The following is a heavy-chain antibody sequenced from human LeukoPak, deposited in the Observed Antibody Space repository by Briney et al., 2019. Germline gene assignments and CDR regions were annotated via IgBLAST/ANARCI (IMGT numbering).Heavy chain of an antibody. Sequence: PGGSLRLSCAASGFTFRSYGMHWVRQAPGKGLEWVAAIWYDGSNKYYADSVRGRFTISRDNSQNTLYLQMNSLTAEDTAVYYCARDRGAGAGSEQDYWGQGTLVTVSS. V-gene: IGHV3-33*01. CDR1: GFTFRSYG. D-gene: IGHD6-19*01. J-gene: IGHJ4*02. CDR2: IWYDGSNK. CDR3: ARDRGAGAGSEQDY.